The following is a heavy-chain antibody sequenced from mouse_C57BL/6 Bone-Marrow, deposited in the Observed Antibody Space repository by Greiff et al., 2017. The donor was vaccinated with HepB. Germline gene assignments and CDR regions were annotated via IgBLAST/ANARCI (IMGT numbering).Heavy chain of an antibody. CDR2: IWSGGST. CDR3: ARNDGYGSSYGFAY. J-gene: IGHJ3*01. V-gene: IGHV2-2*01. CDR1: GFSLTSYG. Sequence: VMLVESGPGLVQPSQSLSITCTVSGFSLTSYGVHWVRQSPGKGLEWLGVIWSGGSTDYNAAFISRLSISKDNSKSQVFFKMNSLQADDTAIYYCARNDGYGSSYGFAYWGQGTLVTVSA. D-gene: IGHD1-1*01.